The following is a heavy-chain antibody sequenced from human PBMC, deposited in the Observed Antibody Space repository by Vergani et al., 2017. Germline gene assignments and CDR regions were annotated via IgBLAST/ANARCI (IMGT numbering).Heavy chain of an antibody. J-gene: IGHJ4*02. Sequence: EVRLVESGGGLVQPGGSLRLSCAASGFTFSSYWMSWVRQAPGKGLEWVANIKQDGSEKYYVDSVKGRFTISRDNAKNSLYLQMNSLRAEDTAVYYCARAGDFWSGYYGDYWGQGTLVTVSS. D-gene: IGHD3-3*01. CDR3: ARAGDFWSGYYGDY. CDR2: IKQDGSEK. V-gene: IGHV3-7*03. CDR1: GFTFSSYW.